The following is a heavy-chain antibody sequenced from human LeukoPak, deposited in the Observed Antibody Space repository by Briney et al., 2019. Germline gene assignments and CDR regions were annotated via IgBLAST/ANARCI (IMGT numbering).Heavy chain of an antibody. V-gene: IGHV3-48*01. J-gene: IGHJ4*02. D-gene: IGHD6-19*01. CDR3: ARDMSEAGSASYFDY. Sequence: PGGSLRLSCAASGFTFSSYSMNWVRQAPGKGLEWVSYISSSSTIYYADSVKGRFTISRDNAKNSLYLQMNSLRAEDTAVYYCARDMSEAGSASYFDYWGQGTLVTVSS. CDR2: ISSSSTI. CDR1: GFTFSSYS.